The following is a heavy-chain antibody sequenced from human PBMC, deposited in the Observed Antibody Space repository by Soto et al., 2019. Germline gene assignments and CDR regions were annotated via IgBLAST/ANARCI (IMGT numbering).Heavy chain of an antibody. CDR2: IRHNGDT. CDR1: GGSFTDYK. V-gene: IGHV4-34*01. CDR3: AGGPDYGDYDA. J-gene: IGHJ5*02. D-gene: IGHD4-17*01. Sequence: QVQLRQWDAGLLKPSETLSLTCVVSGGSFTDYKWTWIRQSPEKGLEWIGEIRHNGDTDSKPSLRSRLTMSLDTSKNQFSLHLYSVTSADTAVYFCAGGPDYGDYDAWGQGTLVTVSS.